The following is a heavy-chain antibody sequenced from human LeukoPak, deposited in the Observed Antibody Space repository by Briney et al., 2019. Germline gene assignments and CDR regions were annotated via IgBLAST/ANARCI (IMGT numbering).Heavy chain of an antibody. CDR2: IYYSGST. CDR3: AREGPHDYYYYYMDV. Sequence: SETLSLTCTVSGGSISSSSYYWGWIRQPPGKGLEWIGSIYYSGSTYYNPSLKSRVTISVDTSKNQFSLKLSSVTAADTAVYYCAREGPHDYYYYYMDVWGKGTTVTVSS. J-gene: IGHJ6*03. V-gene: IGHV4-39*07. CDR1: GGSISSSSYY.